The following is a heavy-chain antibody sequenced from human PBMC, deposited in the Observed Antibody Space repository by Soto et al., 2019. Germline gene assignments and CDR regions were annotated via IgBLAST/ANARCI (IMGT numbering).Heavy chain of an antibody. CDR2: IIPIFGTA. V-gene: IGHV1-69*13. Sequence: GASVNVSCKSSGGTFRSYSISWGRQAPGQGLECMGGIIPIFGTANYAQKFQGRVTITADESTSTAYMELSSLRSEDTAVYYCARAGGSAPNYYYYGMDVWGQGTTVTVSS. D-gene: IGHD1-1*01. CDR3: ARAGGSAPNYYYYGMDV. CDR1: GGTFRSYS. J-gene: IGHJ6*02.